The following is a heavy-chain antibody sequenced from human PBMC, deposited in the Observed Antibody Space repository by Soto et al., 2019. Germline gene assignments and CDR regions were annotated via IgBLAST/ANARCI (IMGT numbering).Heavy chain of an antibody. CDR1: GGSISSYY. CDR3: ARVRADDFDY. V-gene: IGHV4-59*01. CDR2: IYYSGST. D-gene: IGHD6-19*01. J-gene: IGHJ4*02. Sequence: SETLSLTCTVSGGSISSYYRSWIRQPPGKGLEWIGYIYYSGSTNYNPSLKSRVTISVDTSKNQHSLKLSSVTAADTAGYYCARVRADDFDYWGQGTLVTVSS.